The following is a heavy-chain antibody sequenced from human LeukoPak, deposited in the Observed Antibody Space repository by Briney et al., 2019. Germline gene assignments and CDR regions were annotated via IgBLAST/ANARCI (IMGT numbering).Heavy chain of an antibody. CDR3: ARGLDYSNANWFDP. CDR2: INWNGGST. CDR1: GFTFEDYD. J-gene: IGHJ5*02. Sequence: GGPLRLSCAASGFTFEDYDMSWAPQAPGRGLEWVSGINWNGGSTGYADSVKGRFTISRDNAKNSLYLQMNSLRAEDTALYYCARGLDYSNANWFDPWGQGTLVTVSS. D-gene: IGHD4-11*01. V-gene: IGHV3-20*04.